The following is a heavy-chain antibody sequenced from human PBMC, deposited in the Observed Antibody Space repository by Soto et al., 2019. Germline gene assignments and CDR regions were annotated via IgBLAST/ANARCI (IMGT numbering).Heavy chain of an antibody. CDR3: AKARCSTNNCYVPDY. CDR2: SGGGGTS. V-gene: IGHV3-23*01. CDR1: GFTFTSHA. Sequence: PGGSLRLSCVASGFTFTSHAMNWVRQAPGKGLEWVSTSGGGGTSFYADSVQGRFTISRDNSKNTLYLQMNSLRAEDTAVYYCAKARCSTNNCYVPDYWGQGTLVTVSS. D-gene: IGHD2-2*01. J-gene: IGHJ4*02.